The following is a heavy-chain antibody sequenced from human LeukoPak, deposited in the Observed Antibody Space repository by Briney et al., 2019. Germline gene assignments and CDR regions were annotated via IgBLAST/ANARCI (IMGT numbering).Heavy chain of an antibody. J-gene: IGHJ5*02. CDR1: GGSISSGGYS. V-gene: IGHV4-30-2*06. CDR3: ARFYGDYVNWFDP. CDR2: IYHSGST. D-gene: IGHD4-17*01. Sequence: SQTLSLTCAVSGGSISSGGYSWSWIRQSPGKGLEWIGYIYHSGSTYYNPFLKSRVTISVDRSKNQFSLKLSSVTAADTAVYYCARFYGDYVNWFDPWGQGTLVTVSS.